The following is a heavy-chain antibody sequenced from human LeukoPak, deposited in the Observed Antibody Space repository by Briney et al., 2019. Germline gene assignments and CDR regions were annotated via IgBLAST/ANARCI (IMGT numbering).Heavy chain of an antibody. V-gene: IGHV1-18*01. CDR3: ARVEYNYGYYYYYYYMDV. J-gene: IGHJ6*03. CDR1: GYTVTSYG. CDR2: ISAYNGNT. D-gene: IGHD5-18*01. Sequence: ASVKVSCKASGYTVTSYGISWVRQAPGQGLEGMGGISAYNGNTNYAQKLQGRVTMTTDTSTSTAYMEARSLSSDDTAVSYCARVEYNYGYYYYYYYMDVWGKGTTVTVSS.